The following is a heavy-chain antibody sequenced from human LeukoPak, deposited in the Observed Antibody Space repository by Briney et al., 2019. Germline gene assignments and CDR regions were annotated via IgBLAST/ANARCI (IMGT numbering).Heavy chain of an antibody. CDR2: INPNSGGT. J-gene: IGHJ4*02. CDR3: ARDLVSIAAAETVY. V-gene: IGHV1-2*06. Sequence: GASVKVSCKASGYTFTGYYMHWVPQAPGQGLEWMGRINPNSGGTNYAQKFQGMVTMTRDMSISTAYMELSRLRSDDTAVYYCARDLVSIAAAETVYWGQGTLVTVSS. D-gene: IGHD6-13*01. CDR1: GYTFTGYY.